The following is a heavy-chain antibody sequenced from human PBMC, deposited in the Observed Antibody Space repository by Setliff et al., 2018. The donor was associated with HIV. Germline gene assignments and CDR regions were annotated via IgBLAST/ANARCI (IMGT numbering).Heavy chain of an antibody. J-gene: IGHJ4*02. CDR2: IKSKTDGGTP. V-gene: IGHV3-15*01. CDR1: GFTFINAW. D-gene: IGHD3-10*01. Sequence: GGSLRLSCAASGFTFINAWMSWVRQAPGKGLEWVGRIKSKTDGGTPDYAAPVRGRFTISRDDSKTTLYLQMNSLKTEDTAVYYCTRLYGSGSPYWGQGTLVTVSS. CDR3: TRLYGSGSPY.